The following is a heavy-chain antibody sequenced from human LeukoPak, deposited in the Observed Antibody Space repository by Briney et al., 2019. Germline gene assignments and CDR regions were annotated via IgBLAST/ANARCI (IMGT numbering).Heavy chain of an antibody. V-gene: IGHV4-34*01. Sequence: SETLSLTCAVYGGSFSGYYWSWIRQPPGKGLEWIGEINHSGSTNYNPSLKSRVTISVDTSKNQFSLKLSSVTAADTAVYYCARDTYYYDSSGYCYPDYWGQGTLVTVSS. J-gene: IGHJ4*02. CDR3: ARDTYYYDSSGYCYPDY. CDR2: INHSGST. D-gene: IGHD3-22*01. CDR1: GGSFSGYY.